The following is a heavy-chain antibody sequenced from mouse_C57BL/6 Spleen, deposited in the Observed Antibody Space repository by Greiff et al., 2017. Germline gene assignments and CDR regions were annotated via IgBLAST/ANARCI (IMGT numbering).Heavy chain of an antibody. V-gene: IGHV1-61*01. CDR1: GYTFTSYW. Sequence: QVQLQQPGAELVRPGSSVKLSCTASGYTFTSYWMDWVKQRPGQGLEWIGNIYPSDSETHYNQKFKGKGTLTVDKSSSTAYMQLSSLTSEDSAVYYCAREGFIYYGNSWFAYWGQGTLVTVSA. J-gene: IGHJ3*01. D-gene: IGHD2-1*01. CDR3: AREGFIYYGNSWFAY. CDR2: IYPSDSET.